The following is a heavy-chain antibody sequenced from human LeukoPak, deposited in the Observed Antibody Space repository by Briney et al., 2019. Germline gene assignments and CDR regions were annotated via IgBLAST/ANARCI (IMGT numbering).Heavy chain of an antibody. CDR1: GFIFSDYS. D-gene: IGHD6-19*01. Sequence: GGSLRLSCTASGFIFSDYSVTWIRQAPGKGLEWVSTISGSGENTYYADSMKGRFTISRDNSKNTLFLEMNSLRAEDTALYYCAKVIRGADSSGWYGPSDCWGQGTLVTVSS. CDR3: AKVIRGADSSGWYGPSDC. J-gene: IGHJ4*02. CDR2: ISGSGENT. V-gene: IGHV3-23*01.